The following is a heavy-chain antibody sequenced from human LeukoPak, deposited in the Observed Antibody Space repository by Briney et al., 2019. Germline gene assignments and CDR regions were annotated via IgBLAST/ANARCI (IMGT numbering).Heavy chain of an antibody. V-gene: IGHV3-23*01. CDR2: ISGSGGST. Sequence: GGSLRLSCAASGFTFSSYAMSWVRQAPGRGLEWVSAISGSGGSTYYADSVKGRFTISRDNSKNTLYLQMNSLRAEDTAVYYCAKDSVSTIHSSSPFYWGQGTLVTVSS. CDR1: GFTFSSYA. D-gene: IGHD6-6*01. CDR3: AKDSVSTIHSSSPFY. J-gene: IGHJ4*02.